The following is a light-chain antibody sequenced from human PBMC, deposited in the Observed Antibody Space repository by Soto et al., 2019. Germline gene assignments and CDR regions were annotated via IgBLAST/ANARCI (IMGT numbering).Light chain of an antibody. Sequence: QSVLTQPPSVSAAPGQKVTISCSGSSSNIGRNYVSWYQQFPGTAPKLLIYDNDARPSGIPDRFSGSKSGTSATLGITGLRTGDEADYYCGAWDTSLSAGVFGTGTKVTVL. J-gene: IGLJ1*01. V-gene: IGLV1-51*01. CDR2: DND. CDR1: SSNIGRNY. CDR3: GAWDTSLSAGV.